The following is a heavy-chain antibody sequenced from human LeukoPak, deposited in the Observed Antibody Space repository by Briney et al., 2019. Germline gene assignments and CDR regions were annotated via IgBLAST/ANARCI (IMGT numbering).Heavy chain of an antibody. J-gene: IGHJ4*02. CDR2: IRNDGSNK. V-gene: IGHV3-30*02. CDR1: GFTFSSYG. CDR3: AKDHGGHLFDY. D-gene: IGHD4-23*01. Sequence: PGRSLRLSCAASGFTFSSYGMHWVRQAPGKGLEWVSFIRNDGSNKYYADSVKGRFTISRDNSKNTLYLQVNSLRAEDTAVYYCAKDHGGHLFDYWGQGTLVTVSS.